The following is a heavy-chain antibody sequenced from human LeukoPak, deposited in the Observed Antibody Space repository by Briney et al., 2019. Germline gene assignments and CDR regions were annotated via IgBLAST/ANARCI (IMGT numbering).Heavy chain of an antibody. CDR3: AKAYQGNSNWFDP. Sequence: GGSLRLSCAASGFTFSSYGMHWVRQAPGKGLEWVPVISYDGSNKYYADSVKGRFTISRDNSKNTLYLQMNSLRAEDTVVYYCAKAYQGNSNWFDPWGQGTLVTVSS. V-gene: IGHV3-30*18. CDR2: ISYDGSNK. CDR1: GFTFSSYG. J-gene: IGHJ5*02. D-gene: IGHD2-2*01.